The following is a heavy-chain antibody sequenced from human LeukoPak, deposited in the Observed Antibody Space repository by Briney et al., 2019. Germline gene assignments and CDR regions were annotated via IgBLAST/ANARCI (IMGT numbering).Heavy chain of an antibody. CDR2: IKQDGSEK. Sequence: GGSLRLSCAASGFTFSSYWMSWVPQAPGKGLEWWANIKQDGSEKYYVDSVKGRFTISRDNAKNSLYLQMNSLRAEDTAVYYCARDPKTVIPEYMDVWGKGTTVTISS. CDR3: ARDPKTVIPEYMDV. J-gene: IGHJ6*03. CDR1: GFTFSSYW. V-gene: IGHV3-7*01. D-gene: IGHD4-17*01.